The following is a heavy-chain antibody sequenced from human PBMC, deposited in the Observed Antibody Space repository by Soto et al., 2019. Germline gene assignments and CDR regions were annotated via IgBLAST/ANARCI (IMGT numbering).Heavy chain of an antibody. Sequence: PSETLSLTCSVSGAYISNYYWSWIRQPPGKGLEWVGYTYYSGSTNYNPSLKSRVIMSVDTSKNQFSLKLNSVTAADTAVYYCARTYCSGGSCYPGGNWFDPWGQGTLVTVSS. CDR3: ARTYCSGGSCYPGGNWFDP. V-gene: IGHV4-59*01. D-gene: IGHD2-15*01. CDR2: TYYSGST. CDR1: GAYISNYY. J-gene: IGHJ5*02.